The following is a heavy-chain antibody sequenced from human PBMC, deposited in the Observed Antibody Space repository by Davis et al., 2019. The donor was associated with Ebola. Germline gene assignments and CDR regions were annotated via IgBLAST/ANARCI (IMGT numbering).Heavy chain of an antibody. Sequence: PGGSLRLSCEVSGLSFSDIDMNWVRQAPGKGLEWVSNINGVGSSRSYADSVRGRFSLSRDNSKNTLYMEMNSLTVEDTAVYYCLGDPNWAFGYWGQGTQVTVSS. CDR1: GLSFSDID. CDR2: INGVGSSR. CDR3: LGDPNWAFGY. V-gene: IGHV3-23*01. J-gene: IGHJ4*02. D-gene: IGHD3-16*01.